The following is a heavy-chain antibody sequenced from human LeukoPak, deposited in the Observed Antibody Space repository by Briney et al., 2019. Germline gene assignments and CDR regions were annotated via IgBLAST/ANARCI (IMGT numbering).Heavy chain of an antibody. CDR1: GFPVSDAW. J-gene: IGHJ4*02. V-gene: IGHV3-15*07. Sequence: GGSLRLSCAASGFPVSDAWMNWVRQAPGKGLEWVGRIKSKANGGTTDYAAPVKGRFTISRDDSRNTLCLQLNSLKTEDTAVYYCTTFGIGNLLSSYDYWGQGTLVTVSS. CDR2: IKSKANGGTT. CDR3: TTFGIGNLLSSYDY. D-gene: IGHD2-21*01.